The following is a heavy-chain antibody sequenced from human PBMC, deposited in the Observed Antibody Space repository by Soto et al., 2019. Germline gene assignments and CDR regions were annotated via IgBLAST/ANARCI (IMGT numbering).Heavy chain of an antibody. CDR2: VNPIFNIA. D-gene: IGHD6-13*01. CDR3: ARGPGAAPPTYIWFDP. V-gene: IGHV1-69*04. J-gene: IGHJ5*02. Sequence: QVQLVQSGAEVKKPGSSVKVSCKASGGTFSSYTISWLRQAPGQGLEWMGRVNPIFNIANYAQKFQGRGTITADKSTSTAYMELSSLRPEDTAVYYCARGPGAAPPTYIWFDPWGQGTLVTVSS. CDR1: GGTFSSYT.